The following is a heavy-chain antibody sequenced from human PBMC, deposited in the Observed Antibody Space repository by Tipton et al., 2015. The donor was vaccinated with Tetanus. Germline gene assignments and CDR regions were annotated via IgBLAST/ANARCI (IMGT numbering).Heavy chain of an antibody. CDR2: IRGGGGST. CDR1: GFSFSSYA. CDR3: AKDPASRGWFDP. J-gene: IGHJ5*02. V-gene: IGHV3-23*01. Sequence: GSLRLSCEATGFSFSSYAMSWVRQAPGKGLEWVSDIRGGGGSTYYADSVKGRFTISRDNSKNTVYLQMNSLRDEDTAVYYCAKDPASRGWFDPWGQGTLVSVSS.